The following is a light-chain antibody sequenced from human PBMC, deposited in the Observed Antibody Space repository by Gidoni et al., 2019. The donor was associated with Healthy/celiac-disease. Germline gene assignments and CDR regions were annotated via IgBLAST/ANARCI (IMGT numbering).Light chain of an antibody. CDR1: QSVSSN. J-gene: IGKJ2*01. Sequence: EIVMTQSPATLSVSPGERATLSCRASQSVSSNLSWYQQKPGQAHRLLLYGASTRATGIPARFSGSGSGTEFTLTISSLQSEDFAVYSCQQYNNWPPEYTFGQGTKLEIK. CDR3: QQYNNWPPEYT. CDR2: GAS. V-gene: IGKV3-15*01.